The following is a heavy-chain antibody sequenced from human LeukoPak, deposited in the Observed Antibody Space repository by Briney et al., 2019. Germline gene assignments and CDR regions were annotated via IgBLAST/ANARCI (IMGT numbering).Heavy chain of an antibody. CDR3: ARGARIKDIVVVPAAAMIVNYYGMDV. CDR1: GFTFSSYS. Sequence: GGSLRLSCAASGFTFSSYSMNWVRQAPGKGLEWVSSISSSSSYIYYADSVKGRFTISRDNAKNSLYLQMNSLRAEDTAVYYCARGARIKDIVVVPAAAMIVNYYGMDVWAKGPRSPSP. J-gene: IGHJ6*02. CDR2: ISSSSSYI. V-gene: IGHV3-21*01. D-gene: IGHD2-2*01.